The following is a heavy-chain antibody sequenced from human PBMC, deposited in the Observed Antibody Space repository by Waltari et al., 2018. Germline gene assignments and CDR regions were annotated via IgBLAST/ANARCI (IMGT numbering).Heavy chain of an antibody. V-gene: IGHV4-38-2*01. CDR1: GYSISSGYY. CDR2: IYHSGGT. D-gene: IGHD6-6*01. Sequence: QVQLQESGPGLVKPSETLSLTCAVSGYSISSGYYWGWIRQPPGKGLEWIGSIYHSGGTYYNPSLKSRVTISVDTSKNQFSLKLSSVTAADTAVYYCAISIAARLNWFDPWGQGTLVTVSS. J-gene: IGHJ5*02. CDR3: AISIAARLNWFDP.